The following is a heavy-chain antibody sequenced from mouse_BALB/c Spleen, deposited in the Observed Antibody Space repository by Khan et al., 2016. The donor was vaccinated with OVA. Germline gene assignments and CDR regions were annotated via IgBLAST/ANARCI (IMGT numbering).Heavy chain of an antibody. CDR3: AKLRVFYFDY. J-gene: IGHJ2*01. Sequence: VQLQQSGPGLVAPSQSLSITCTVSGFSLTSNGVSWVRQPPGKGLEWLGVIWGDGSINYHSVLKSRLSISKDHSKRQVFLTLNSLQTDDTATYYCAKLRVFYFDYWGQGTTLTVSS. CDR2: IWGDGSI. V-gene: IGHV2-3*01. CDR1: GFSLTSNG.